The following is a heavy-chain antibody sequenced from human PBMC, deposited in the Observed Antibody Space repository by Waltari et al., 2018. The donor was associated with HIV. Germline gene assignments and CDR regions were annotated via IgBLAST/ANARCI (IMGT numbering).Heavy chain of an antibody. CDR3: ARMIVVVVAATGAFES. CDR1: GFTFSTYW. V-gene: IGHV3-7*01. Sequence: EVQLVESGGGLVQPGGSLRLYCAASGFTFSTYWMSWVRQAPGKGLEWVANIKQDGSEKYYVDSVKGRFTISRDNAKNSLYLQMNSLRAEDTAVYYCARMIVVVVAATGAFESWGQGTMVTVSS. CDR2: IKQDGSEK. J-gene: IGHJ3*02. D-gene: IGHD2-15*01.